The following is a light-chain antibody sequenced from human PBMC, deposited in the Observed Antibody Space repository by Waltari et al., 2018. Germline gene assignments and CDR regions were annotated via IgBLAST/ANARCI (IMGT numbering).Light chain of an antibody. V-gene: IGLV1-44*01. J-gene: IGLJ3*02. CDR3: AAWDDSLTGWV. Sequence: QSVLTQPPTASGTPGQRVTISCSGGSSNSGSTTVNCSQPLPGTAPKRLIYRNNQRPSGFPDRFSGSKSGTSASLAISGLPSEDEADYSCAAWDDSLTGWVFGGGTKLTVL. CDR1: SSNSGSTT. CDR2: RNN.